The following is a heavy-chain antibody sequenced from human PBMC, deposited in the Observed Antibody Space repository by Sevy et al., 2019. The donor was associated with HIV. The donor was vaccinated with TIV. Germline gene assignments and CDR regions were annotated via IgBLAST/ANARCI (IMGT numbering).Heavy chain of an antibody. J-gene: IGHJ6*02. D-gene: IGHD3-10*01. CDR1: GFTFSTYA. CDR2: ISDSGYST. CDR3: AKDWFYYYYGMDV. Sequence: GGSLRLSCVASGFTFSTYAMNWFRQAPGKGLEWVSVISDSGYSTNYADFVKGRFTISRDNSKNTLYLQMNSLRAEDTAVYYCAKDWFYYYYGMDVWGQRTTVTVSS. V-gene: IGHV3-23*01.